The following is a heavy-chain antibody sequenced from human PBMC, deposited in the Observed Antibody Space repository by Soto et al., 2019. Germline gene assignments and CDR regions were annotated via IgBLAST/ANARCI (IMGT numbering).Heavy chain of an antibody. CDR1: GFTFNTYG. CDR3: ARIGPDCGGDCYPDFDF. J-gene: IGHJ4*02. V-gene: IGHV3-23*01. Sequence: EVQLLESGGGLVQPGGSLTLSCAASGFTFNTYGMTWVRQAPGKGLEWVSTVSGSGGGTCYADSVKGRFTISRVNSKNTMYLHMNNLRAEDTAVYFCARIGPDCGGDCYPDFDFWGLGTPVTVSS. D-gene: IGHD2-21*02. CDR2: VSGSGGGT.